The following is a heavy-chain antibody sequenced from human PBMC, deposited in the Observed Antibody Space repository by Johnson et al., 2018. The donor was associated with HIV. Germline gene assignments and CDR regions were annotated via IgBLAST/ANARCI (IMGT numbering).Heavy chain of an antibody. J-gene: IGHJ3*02. CDR1: GFTFDDYG. CDR3: AKNQEVSREDAFDI. D-gene: IGHD3-3*02. V-gene: IGHV3-20*04. CDR2: ISWNSGSI. Sequence: VQLVESGGGVVRPGGSLRLSCAASGFTFDDYGMSWVRQAPGKGLEWVSGISWNSGSIGYADSVKGRFTISRDNSKNTLYLQMNSLRAEDTAVYYCAKNQEVSREDAFDIWGQGTMVTVSS.